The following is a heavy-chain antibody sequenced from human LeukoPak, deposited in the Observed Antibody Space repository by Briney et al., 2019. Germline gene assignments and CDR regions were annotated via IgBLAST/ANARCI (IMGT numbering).Heavy chain of an antibody. Sequence: PGGSLRLSCAASGFTFSSYGMHWVRQAPGKGLEWVAFIRYDGSNKYYADSVKGRFTISRDNSKNTLYLQMNSLRAEDTAVYYCAKDSPNYYDSSGYHPWGQGTLVTVSS. D-gene: IGHD3-22*01. J-gene: IGHJ5*02. CDR2: IRYDGSNK. CDR1: GFTFSSYG. CDR3: AKDSPNYYDSSGYHP. V-gene: IGHV3-30*02.